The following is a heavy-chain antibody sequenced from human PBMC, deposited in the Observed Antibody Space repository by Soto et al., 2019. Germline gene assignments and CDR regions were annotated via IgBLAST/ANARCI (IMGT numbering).Heavy chain of an antibody. D-gene: IGHD3-10*01. Sequence: EVQLLESGGGLVQPGGYLRLYCAASGFTFGSYAMSWVRQAPGKGLEWVSLISGTGDSSEYANSVKGRFTISRDYSKTTVFLQMNSLRAEDTAVYFCAKDNGNYGSGSFSHWGQGTLVTVSS. CDR2: ISGTGDSS. CDR3: AKDNGNYGSGSFSH. J-gene: IGHJ4*02. V-gene: IGHV3-23*01. CDR1: GFTFGSYA.